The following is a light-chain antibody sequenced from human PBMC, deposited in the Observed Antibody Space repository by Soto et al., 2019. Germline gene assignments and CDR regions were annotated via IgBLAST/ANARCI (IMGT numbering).Light chain of an antibody. J-gene: IGKJ1*01. CDR3: QQYGGSPRT. CDR2: GAS. CDR1: QSVGKS. V-gene: IGKV3-20*01. Sequence: EIVLTQYPGTLSLSPGERATLSCMASQSVGKSLTCYQQKPGQAPRLLIYGASTRATGIPDRFSGSGSGTDFTLTISRLEPEDFAVYYCQQYGGSPRTFGQGTKVDNK.